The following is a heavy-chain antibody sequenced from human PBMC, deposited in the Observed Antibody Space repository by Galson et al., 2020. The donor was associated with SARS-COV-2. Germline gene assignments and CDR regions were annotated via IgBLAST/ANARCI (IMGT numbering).Heavy chain of an antibody. CDR2: ISYNGNNK. CDR1: GFTFSTYA. Sequence: GESLKISCAASGFTFSTYAMHWVRQAPGKGLEWVAIISYNGNNKYADSVKGRFTISRDNSKNTVFLQMNNLRPEDTAVYYCARETGDYESSYFDYWGQGTLVTVSS. V-gene: IGHV3-30-3*01. CDR3: ARETGDYESSYFDY. D-gene: IGHD3-22*01. J-gene: IGHJ4*02.